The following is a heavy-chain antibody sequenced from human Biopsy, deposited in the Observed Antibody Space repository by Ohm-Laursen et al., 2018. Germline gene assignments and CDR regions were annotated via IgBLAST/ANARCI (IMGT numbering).Heavy chain of an antibody. CDR1: GFTFNNYG. D-gene: IGHD7-27*01. CDR3: AKDLRNNNWGVEN. Sequence: LSLTCAASGFTFNNYGMQWVRQAPGKGLEWVAFIFYDGSNTYYADSVKGRFTISRDNSKNTLYLQMNNLRAEDTAVFYCAKDLRNNNWGVENWGQGTLVTVSS. V-gene: IGHV3-30*18. CDR2: IFYDGSNT. J-gene: IGHJ4*02.